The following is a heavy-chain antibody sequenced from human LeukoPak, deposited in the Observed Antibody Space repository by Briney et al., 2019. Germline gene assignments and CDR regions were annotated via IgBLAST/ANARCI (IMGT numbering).Heavy chain of an antibody. J-gene: IGHJ4*02. CDR3: ARGGGVNRDGYNQFDY. D-gene: IGHD5-24*01. V-gene: IGHV4-4*07. Sequence: SETLSLTCTVSGGSISNYYWNWIRQPAGKGLEWIGRIYSSGSTNYNPSLKSRLTLSVDTSKNQFSLNLSSVTAADTAVYYCARGGGVNRDGYNQFDYWGQGTLVTVSS. CDR2: IYSSGST. CDR1: GGSISNYY.